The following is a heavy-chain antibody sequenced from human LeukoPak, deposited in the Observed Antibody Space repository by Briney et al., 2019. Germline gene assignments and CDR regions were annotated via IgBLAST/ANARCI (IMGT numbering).Heavy chain of an antibody. J-gene: IGHJ4*02. CDR3: RSNLDY. CDR2: IKAKIHSETI. Sequence: GGSLRLSCAASGITLSDFWFSWVRQAPGKGLEWVARIKAKIHSETIDYAATVRGRFIISRDDSRNTVYLQMNSLKTEDTAVYYCRSNLDYWGQGALVTVSS. V-gene: IGHV3-15*01. CDR1: GITLSDFW.